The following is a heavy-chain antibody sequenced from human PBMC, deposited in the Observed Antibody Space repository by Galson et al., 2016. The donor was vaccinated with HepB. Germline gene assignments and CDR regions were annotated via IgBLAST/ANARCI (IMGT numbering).Heavy chain of an antibody. CDR3: AKDPLWELKPYYFDY. CDR1: GFTFSSYA. D-gene: IGHD1-26*01. V-gene: IGHV3-23*01. Sequence: SLRLSCAASGFTFSSYAMSWVRQAPGKGLEWVSAISGSGGSTYYADSVKGRFTISRDNSKNTLYLQMNSLRAEDTAVYYCAKDPLWELKPYYFDYWGQGTLVTVSS. CDR2: ISGSGGST. J-gene: IGHJ4*02.